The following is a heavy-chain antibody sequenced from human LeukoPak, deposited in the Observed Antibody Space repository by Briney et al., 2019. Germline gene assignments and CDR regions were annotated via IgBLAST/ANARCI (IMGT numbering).Heavy chain of an antibody. CDR3: TTDLFPNYYDSSGYPDY. Sequence: GGSLRLSCAASGFTFSSYAMSWVRQAPGKGLEWVGRIKSKTDGGTTDYAAPVKGRFTISRDDSKNTLYLQMNSLKTEDTAVYYCTTDLFPNYYDSSGYPDYWGQGTLVTVSS. D-gene: IGHD3-22*01. V-gene: IGHV3-15*01. J-gene: IGHJ4*02. CDR1: GFTFSSYA. CDR2: IKSKTDGGTT.